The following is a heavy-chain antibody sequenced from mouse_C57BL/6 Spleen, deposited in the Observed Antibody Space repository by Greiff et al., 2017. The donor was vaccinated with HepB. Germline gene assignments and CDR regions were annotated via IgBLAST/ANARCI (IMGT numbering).Heavy chain of an antibody. J-gene: IGHJ4*01. Sequence: DVMLVESGGGLVKPGGSLKLSCAASGFTFSDYGMHWVRQAPEKGLEWVAYISSGSSTIYYADTVKGRFTISRDNAKNTLFLQMTSLRSEDTAMYYCARGSTMITTGAMDYWGQGTSVTVSS. CDR1: GFTFSDYG. V-gene: IGHV5-17*01. CDR2: ISSGSSTI. CDR3: ARGSTMITTGAMDY. D-gene: IGHD2-4*01.